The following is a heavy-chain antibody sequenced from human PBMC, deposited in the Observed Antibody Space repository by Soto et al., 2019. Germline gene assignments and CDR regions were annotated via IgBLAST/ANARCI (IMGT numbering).Heavy chain of an antibody. Sequence: QVQLVQSGGEVKKPGSSVKVSCTASGGTLNSYAISWVRHAPGQWLEWMGVIIPTLGTTNYAQRFQGTVTITADKSTSTSYMELSSLRSEETAVSYCVRGLIAVAANFNYYTMDVWGQGTTVTVSS. V-gene: IGHV1-69*06. D-gene: IGHD6-19*01. J-gene: IGHJ6*02. CDR2: IIPTLGTT. CDR3: VRGLIAVAANFNYYTMDV. CDR1: GGTLNSYA.